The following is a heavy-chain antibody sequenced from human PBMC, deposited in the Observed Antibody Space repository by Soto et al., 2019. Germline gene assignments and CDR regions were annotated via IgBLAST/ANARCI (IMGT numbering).Heavy chain of an antibody. Sequence: EVQLVQSGAEVKKPGESLKISCKGSGYSFTSYWIGWVRQMPGKGLEWMGIIYPGDSDTRYSPSFQCQVTISADKSISTAYLQWSSLKASDTAMYYCARRYCSGGSCHNWFDPWGQGTLVTVSS. CDR2: IYPGDSDT. V-gene: IGHV5-51*03. D-gene: IGHD2-15*01. CDR1: GYSFTSYW. J-gene: IGHJ5*02. CDR3: ARRYCSGGSCHNWFDP.